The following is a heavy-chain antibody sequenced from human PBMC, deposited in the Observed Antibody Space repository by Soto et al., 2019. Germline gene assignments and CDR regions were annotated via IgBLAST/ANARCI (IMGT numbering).Heavy chain of an antibody. CDR2: IWYDGSNK. CDR1: GFTFSSYG. CDR3: ARAPLDYYDSSGYYSY. Sequence: QVQLVESGGGVVQPGRSLRLSCAASGFTFSSYGMHWVRQAPGKGLEWVAVIWYDGSNKYYADSVKGRFTISRVNSKNTLYLQMNSLRAEDTAVYYCARAPLDYYDSSGYYSYWGQGTLVTVSS. V-gene: IGHV3-33*01. D-gene: IGHD3-22*01. J-gene: IGHJ4*02.